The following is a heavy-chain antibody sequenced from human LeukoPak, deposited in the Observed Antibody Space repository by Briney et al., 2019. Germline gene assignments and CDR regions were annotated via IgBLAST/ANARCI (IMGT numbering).Heavy chain of an antibody. CDR1: GGSINSYY. CDR2: IYYSGST. D-gene: IGHD2-15*01. J-gene: IGHJ1*01. V-gene: IGHV4-59*08. Sequence: NPSETLSLTCTVSGGSINSYYWSWIRQPPGKGLEWIGYIYYSGSTNYNPSHKSRVTISVDTSKNQFSLKLSSVTAADTAVYYCATLRYCGGGSCFPKYFQHWGQGTLVTVSS. CDR3: ATLRYCGGGSCFPKYFQH.